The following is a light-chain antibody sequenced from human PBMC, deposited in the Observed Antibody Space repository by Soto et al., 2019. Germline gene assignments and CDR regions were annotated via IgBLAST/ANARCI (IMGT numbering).Light chain of an antibody. CDR2: DGS. CDR1: QSIAVI. V-gene: IGKV1-39*01. CDR3: HQSYRTPYT. Sequence: DIQMTQSPSALSASVGDTVTITCRASQSIAVILRWYQRIPGKAPKLLIYDGSGLQSGVPSRFSGSGAGTDFTLTISSLQPEDFATYYCHQSYRTPYTFGQGTNLEIK. J-gene: IGKJ2*01.